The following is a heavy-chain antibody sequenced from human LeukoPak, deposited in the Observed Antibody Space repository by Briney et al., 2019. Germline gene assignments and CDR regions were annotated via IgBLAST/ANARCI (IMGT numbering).Heavy chain of an antibody. CDR3: ARRGYCSSTSCYRPFDY. D-gene: IGHD2-2*01. Sequence: SETLSLTCAVYGGSFSGYYWSWIRQPPGKRLEWIGEINHSGSTNYNPSLKSRVTISVDTSKNQFSLKLSSVTAADTAVYYCARRGYCSSTSCYRPFDYWGQGTLVTVSS. J-gene: IGHJ4*02. CDR2: INHSGST. V-gene: IGHV4-34*01. CDR1: GGSFSGYY.